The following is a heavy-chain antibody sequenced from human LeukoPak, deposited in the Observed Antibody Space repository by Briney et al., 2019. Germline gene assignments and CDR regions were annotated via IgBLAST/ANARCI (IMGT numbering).Heavy chain of an antibody. CDR3: ARDLGDLIVGGEYFQH. D-gene: IGHD1-26*01. Sequence: GGSLRLSCAASGFTFSSYWMHWVRQAPGKGLVWVSRINGDGSSTGYADSVKGRFTISRDNTKNSLHLQMKRLRAEDTAVYYCARDLGDLIVGGEYFQHWGQGTLVTVSS. J-gene: IGHJ1*01. CDR2: INGDGSST. V-gene: IGHV3-74*01. CDR1: GFTFSSYW.